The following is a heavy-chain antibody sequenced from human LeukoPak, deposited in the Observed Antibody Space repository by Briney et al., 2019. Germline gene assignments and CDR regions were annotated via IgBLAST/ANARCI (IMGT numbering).Heavy chain of an antibody. V-gene: IGHV3-53*01. Sequence: GSLRLSCAASGFTVITNDLTWVRQAPGKGLEWVSVLYSDGNTKYADSVQGRFTISRDNSKNTLYLEMNSLSPDDTAVYYCARGVEPLAANTLAYWGQGTLVTVSS. J-gene: IGHJ4*02. CDR2: LYSDGNT. D-gene: IGHD1-14*01. CDR1: GFTVITND. CDR3: ARGVEPLAANTLAY.